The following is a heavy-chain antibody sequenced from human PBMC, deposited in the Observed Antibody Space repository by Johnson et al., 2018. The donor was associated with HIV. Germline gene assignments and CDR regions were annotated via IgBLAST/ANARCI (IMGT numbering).Heavy chain of an antibody. D-gene: IGHD3-22*01. V-gene: IGHV3-NL1*01. CDR1: GFTFSSYG. CDR3: VSSALNYYDSEEDAFDV. Sequence: QVQLVESGGGVVQPGGSLRLSCAASGFTFSSYGMHWVRQAPGKGLEWVSAISGSGGSTYYADSVKGRFTISRDNSKNTLDLQMNSLRAEDTAVYYCVSSALNYYDSEEDAFDVWGQGTMVTVSS. CDR2: ISGSGGST. J-gene: IGHJ3*01.